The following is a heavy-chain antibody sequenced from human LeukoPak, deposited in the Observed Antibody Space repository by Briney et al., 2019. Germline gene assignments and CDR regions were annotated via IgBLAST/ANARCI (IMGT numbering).Heavy chain of an antibody. CDR2: IDHSGDP. J-gene: IGHJ4*02. V-gene: IGHV4-34*01. CDR3: ARGSPFQE. CDR1: GGSFSGFY. Sequence: SETLSLTCAVYGGSFSGFYYTWLRQPPGKGLEWIGEIDHSGDPNYNPSLKSRATISIDTSKSQVFLKVTSVTAADAALYYCARGSPFQEWGQGTLVTVSS.